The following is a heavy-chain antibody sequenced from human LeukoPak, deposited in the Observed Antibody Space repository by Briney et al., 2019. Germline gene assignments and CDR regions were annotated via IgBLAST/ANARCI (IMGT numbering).Heavy chain of an antibody. CDR1: GFTVSSNY. D-gene: IGHD4-17*01. J-gene: IGHJ4*02. CDR2: IYSGGST. CDR3: ASGVYSSVTLPPYFDY. V-gene: IGHV3-53*01. Sequence: GGSLRLSCAASGFTVSSNYMSWVRQAPGKGLEWVSVIYSGGSTYYADSVKGRFTISRDNSKNTLYLQMNSLRAEDTAVYYCASGVYSSVTLPPYFDYWGQGTLVTVSS.